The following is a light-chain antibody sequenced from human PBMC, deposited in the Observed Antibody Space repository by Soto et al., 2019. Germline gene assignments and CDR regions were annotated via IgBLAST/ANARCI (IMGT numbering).Light chain of an antibody. CDR3: QHRSNWPQT. CDR2: DAS. J-gene: IGKJ1*01. Sequence: EIVLTQSPATLSLSPGERVALSCRASQSVGSFLAWYQQKPGQAPRLLIYDASNRATDIPARFSGSGSGTDFTLTISSLEPEDFAVYYCQHRSNWPQTFGQGTKVEIK. CDR1: QSVGSF. V-gene: IGKV3-11*01.